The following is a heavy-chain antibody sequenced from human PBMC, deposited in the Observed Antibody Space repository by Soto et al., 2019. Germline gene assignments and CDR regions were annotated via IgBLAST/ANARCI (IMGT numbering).Heavy chain of an antibody. CDR3: ALDFWSGYYIRYFDY. J-gene: IGHJ4*02. CDR2: IGPYNDNT. CDR1: GYTFSDYG. V-gene: IGHV1-18*01. D-gene: IGHD3-3*01. Sequence: QVQLVQSGGEVKKPGASVKVSCKASGYTFSDYGISWVRQAPGQGLEWMGWIGPYNDNTNYAQKFQGRVTMTRDTSTTTAYMALRGLRSDDTAVYYCALDFWSGYYIRYFDYWGQGTLVIVSS.